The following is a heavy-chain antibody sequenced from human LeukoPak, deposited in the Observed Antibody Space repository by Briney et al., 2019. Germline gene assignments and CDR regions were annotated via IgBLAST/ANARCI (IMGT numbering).Heavy chain of an antibody. V-gene: IGHV3-30*04. CDR3: AKDGETYYYGSGNYFDY. J-gene: IGHJ4*02. CDR2: ISYDGGNE. D-gene: IGHD3-10*01. CDR1: GFTFSSYV. Sequence: GGSLRLSCAASGFTFSSYVMHWVRQAPGKGLEWVAIISYDGGNEYYTDSVKGRFTISRDNSKNTLYLQMNSLRAEDTAVYYCAKDGETYYYGSGNYFDYWGQGTLVTVSS.